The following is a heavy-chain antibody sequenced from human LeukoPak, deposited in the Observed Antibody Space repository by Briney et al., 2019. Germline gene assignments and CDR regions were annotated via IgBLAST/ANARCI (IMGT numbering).Heavy chain of an antibody. CDR1: GYSYTSYW. Sequence: PGESLKTXCKGCGYSYTSYWIGWVRQMPGKGLEWMGIIYPGDSDTRYSPSFQGQVTISADKSISTAYLQWSSLKASDTAMYYCARYIAAREMNFDYWGQGTLVTVSS. CDR3: ARYIAAREMNFDY. J-gene: IGHJ4*02. CDR2: IYPGDSDT. V-gene: IGHV5-51*03. D-gene: IGHD6-6*01.